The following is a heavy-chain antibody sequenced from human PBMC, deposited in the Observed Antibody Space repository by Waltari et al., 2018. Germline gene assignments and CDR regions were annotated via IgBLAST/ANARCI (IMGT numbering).Heavy chain of an antibody. J-gene: IGHJ6*02. Sequence: EVQLVESGGGLVQPGGSLRLSCAASGFTFSSYWMSWLRQAPGKGLEGVANIKQDGSEKYYVDSVKGRFTISRDNAKNSLYLQMNSLRAEDTAVYYCARDRWGYDYYYYGMDVWGQGTTVTVSS. CDR1: GFTFSSYW. CDR3: ARDRWGYDYYYYGMDV. D-gene: IGHD5-12*01. CDR2: IKQDGSEK. V-gene: IGHV3-7*01.